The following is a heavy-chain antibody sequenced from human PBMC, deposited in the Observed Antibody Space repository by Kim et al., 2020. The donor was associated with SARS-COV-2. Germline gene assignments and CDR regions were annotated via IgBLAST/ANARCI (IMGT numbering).Heavy chain of an antibody. D-gene: IGHD2-8*02. CDR3: ARHGGGSIVLGVDAAYFDH. V-gene: IGHV4-39*01. CDR1: GGSISSSSYY. CDR2: NCYGGTT. J-gene: IGHJ4*02. Sequence: SETLSLTCTVSGGSISSSSYYWGWLRQPPGKGLEWIGSNCYGGTTYSNPSLKSRVTISVDTSKTPFSLKLSTVTAADTAVYYCARHGGGSIVLGVDAAYFDHWGQGTLVTVSS.